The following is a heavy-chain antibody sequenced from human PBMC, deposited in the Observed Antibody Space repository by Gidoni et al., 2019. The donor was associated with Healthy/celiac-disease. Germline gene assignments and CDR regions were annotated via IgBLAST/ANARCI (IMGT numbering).Heavy chain of an antibody. V-gene: IGHV3-15*07. D-gene: IGHD3-22*01. CDR2: IKSKTDGGTT. Sequence: LRLSCAASGFTFSNAWMNCVRQAPGKGLEWGGRIKSKTDGGTTDYAAPVKCRFTISRDDSKNTLYLQMNSLKTEDTAVYYCTTGGYYDSSGYFRDNWGQGTLVTVSS. CDR3: TTGGYYDSSGYFRDN. J-gene: IGHJ4*02. CDR1: GFTFSNAW.